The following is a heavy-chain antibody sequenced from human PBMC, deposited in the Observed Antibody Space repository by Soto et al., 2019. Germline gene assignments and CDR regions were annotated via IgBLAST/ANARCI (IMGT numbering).Heavy chain of an antibody. V-gene: IGHV4-61*01. Sequence: SETLSLTCTASGVSVSSGSFNWIRMRQPPGKGLEWIGYIYYSGSTNDNPSLKSRVTISVNTSKNQFSLRLSSVTAADTAEYYCARDGYDIATAGTDIRGSGGMDVWGQGTTVTVSS. CDR1: GVSVSSGSFN. D-gene: IGHD6-13*01. CDR2: IYYSGST. CDR3: ARDGYDIATAGTDIRGSGGMDV. J-gene: IGHJ6*02.